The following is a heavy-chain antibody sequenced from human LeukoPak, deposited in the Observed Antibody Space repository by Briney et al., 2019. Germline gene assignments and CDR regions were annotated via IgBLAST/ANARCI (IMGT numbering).Heavy chain of an antibody. CDR1: GFTFSSYW. Sequence: GGSLRLSCSGFTFSSYWMSWVRQAPGRGLQWVANIKPDGSVKSYADSVKGRFTISGDNSKNSLYLQMNSLRAEDTAVYYCARKRGRGGGYFDYWGQGTLVTVSS. CDR3: ARKRGRGGGYFDY. V-gene: IGHV3-7*05. D-gene: IGHD3-10*01. CDR2: IKPDGSVK. J-gene: IGHJ4*02.